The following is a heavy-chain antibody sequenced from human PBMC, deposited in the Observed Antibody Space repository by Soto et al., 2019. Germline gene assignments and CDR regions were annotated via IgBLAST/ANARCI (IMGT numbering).Heavy chain of an antibody. CDR2: ISSSSSTI. Sequence: GSLRLSCAASGFTFSSYAMSWVRQTPGKGLEWVSYISSSSSTIYYADSVKGRFTISRDNAKNSLYLQMNSLRAEDTAVYYCARARYYDSSGYYVPDAFDIWGQGTMVTVSS. D-gene: IGHD3-22*01. J-gene: IGHJ3*02. V-gene: IGHV3-48*01. CDR3: ARARYYDSSGYYVPDAFDI. CDR1: GFTFSSYA.